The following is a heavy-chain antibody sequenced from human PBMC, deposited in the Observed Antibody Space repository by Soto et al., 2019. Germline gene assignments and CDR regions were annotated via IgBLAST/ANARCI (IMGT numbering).Heavy chain of an antibody. CDR2: LSGSTSGT. Sequence: EVQLLESGGGLVQPGGSLRLSCAASGFAFSSYAMSWVRQAPGKGLEWVSSLSGSTSGTYYADAGKGRFTISRDKSNNTLYLQMNSLRAEDRAVYYCAKDRGVIDAFDYWGQGALVTVSS. J-gene: IGHJ4*02. CDR3: AKDRGVIDAFDY. CDR1: GFAFSSYA. V-gene: IGHV3-23*01. D-gene: IGHD3-16*02.